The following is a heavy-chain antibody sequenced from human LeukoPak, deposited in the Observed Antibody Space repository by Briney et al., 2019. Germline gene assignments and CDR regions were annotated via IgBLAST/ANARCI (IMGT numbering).Heavy chain of an antibody. J-gene: IGHJ4*02. CDR2: INERGNT. Sequence: SETLSLTCAVSGASISSGNWWSWVRQPPGKGLEWIGEINERGNTNYNPSLKSRVTISVDKFKNQFSLKLSSVTAADTAVYYCARELGYCSYGSCYSLDYWGQGTLVTVSS. CDR1: GASISSGNW. V-gene: IGHV4-4*02. D-gene: IGHD2-15*01. CDR3: ARELGYCSYGSCYSLDY.